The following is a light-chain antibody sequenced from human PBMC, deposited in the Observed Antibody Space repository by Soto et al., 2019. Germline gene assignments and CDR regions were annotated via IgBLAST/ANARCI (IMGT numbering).Light chain of an antibody. Sequence: EIVLTQSPGTLSLSPGESATLSCRASQSVSSNSLAWYRRNPGQPPSLLIYGTSTRATDIPRGFSGSGSGTDFALTITRREPEDFAVYFCQQYGDSPPTFGQGTKVEVK. J-gene: IGKJ1*01. CDR1: QSVSSNS. V-gene: IGKV3-20*01. CDR3: QQYGDSPPT. CDR2: GTS.